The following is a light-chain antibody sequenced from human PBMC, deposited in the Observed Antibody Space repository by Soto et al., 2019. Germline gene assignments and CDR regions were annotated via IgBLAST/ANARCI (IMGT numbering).Light chain of an antibody. Sequence: RVITQSPATLSVSPGERATLSCRASQSLSYNLAWYQHKPGQAPRLLIFHASTRAAGIPARFSGSGSGTEFALTISSLQSEDFAVYYCQQYNARPLTFGGGTKVDIK. J-gene: IGKJ4*01. CDR2: HAS. CDR1: QSLSYN. CDR3: QQYNARPLT. V-gene: IGKV3-15*01.